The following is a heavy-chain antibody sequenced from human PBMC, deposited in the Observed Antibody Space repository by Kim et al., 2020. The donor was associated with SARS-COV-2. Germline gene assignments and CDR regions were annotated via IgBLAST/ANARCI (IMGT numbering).Heavy chain of an antibody. J-gene: IGHJ2*01. D-gene: IGHD2-21*01. Sequence: SETLSLTCSVSGGSISSSDYYWGWIRQPPGKGLEWIATIYSSGITYYNPSLKGRVPISVAKSKKHVSLRLSSVTAANAASEYCGRQLRNWDFVLWGRG. CDR1: GGSISSSDYY. V-gene: IGHV4-39*01. CDR2: IYSSGIT. CDR3: GRQLRNWDFVL.